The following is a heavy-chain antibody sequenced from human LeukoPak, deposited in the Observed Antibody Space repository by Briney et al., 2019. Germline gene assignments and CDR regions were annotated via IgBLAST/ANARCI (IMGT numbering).Heavy chain of an antibody. CDR1: GVSLSTFG. V-gene: IGHV3-23*01. CDR3: AKGYCSGGSCYWYFDL. Sequence: GGSLRLSCTASGVSLSTFGVSWVRQAPGKGLEWVSAISGSGGSTYYADSVRGRFTISGDNSKNTVHLQMDSLGAGDAATYHCAKGYCSGGSCYWYFDLWGRGTLVTVSS. D-gene: IGHD2-15*01. CDR2: ISGSGGST. J-gene: IGHJ2*01.